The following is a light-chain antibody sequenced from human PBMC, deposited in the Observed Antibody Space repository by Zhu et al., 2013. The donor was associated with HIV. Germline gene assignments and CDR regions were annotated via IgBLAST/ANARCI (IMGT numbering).Light chain of an antibody. J-gene: IGLJ3*02. Sequence: QSALTQPASVSGSPGQSITISCTGTSKDIGGYNYVSWYQQHPGKVPKLMIYQVSNRPSGVSNRFSGSKSGNTASLTISGLQTEDEADYYCSSYTSTITLVVFGGGTKLTVL. CDR1: SKDIGGYNY. CDR2: QVS. V-gene: IGLV2-14*01. CDR3: SSYTSTITLVV.